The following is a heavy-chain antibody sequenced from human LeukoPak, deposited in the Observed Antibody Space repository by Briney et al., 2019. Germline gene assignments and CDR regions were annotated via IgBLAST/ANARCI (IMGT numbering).Heavy chain of an antibody. CDR3: ARVVASTSIDS. CDR2: IFHTGDV. D-gene: IGHD2-15*01. CDR1: GYSINSGYF. V-gene: IGHV4-38-2*02. Sequence: SDTLSLTCTVSGYSINSGYFWGWVRQPPGKGPEWIGSIFHTGDVYYNPSLRSRVTVSVDTSRNQVSLKVTSVTAADTALYYCARVVASTSIDSWGQGILVTVSS. J-gene: IGHJ4*02.